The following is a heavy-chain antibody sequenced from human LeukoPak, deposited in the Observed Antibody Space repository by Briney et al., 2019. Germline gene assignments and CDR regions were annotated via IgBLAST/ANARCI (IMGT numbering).Heavy chain of an antibody. CDR1: GYTFTSYG. D-gene: IGHD6-19*01. V-gene: IGHV1-18*01. J-gene: IGHJ4*02. CDR2: ISAYNGNT. CDR3: ARDQDSSGWHKYDY. Sequence: GASVKVSCKASGYTFTSYGISWVRQAPGQGLEWMGWISAYNGNTNYAQKLQGRVTMTTDTSTSTAYMELRSLRSDDTAVYYCARDQDSSGWHKYDYWGQGTLVTVSS.